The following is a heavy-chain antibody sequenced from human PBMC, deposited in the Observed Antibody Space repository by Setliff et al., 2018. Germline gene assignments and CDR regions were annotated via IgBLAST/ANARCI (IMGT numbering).Heavy chain of an antibody. Sequence: GESLKISCAASRFTFSNYWMSWVRQAPGKGLEWVAVMSLDETNKYYADSVKGRFTISRDNSKNTLYLQMNSLRAEDTAVYYCARDPGWFGELKDYYYGMDVWGQGTTVTVSS. J-gene: IGHJ6*02. D-gene: IGHD3-10*01. CDR1: RFTFSNYW. CDR3: ARDPGWFGELKDYYYGMDV. V-gene: IGHV3-30-3*01. CDR2: MSLDETNK.